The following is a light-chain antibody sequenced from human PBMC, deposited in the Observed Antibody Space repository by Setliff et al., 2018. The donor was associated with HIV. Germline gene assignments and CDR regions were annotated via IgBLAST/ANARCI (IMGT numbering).Light chain of an antibody. CDR2: DVT. Sequence: ALAQPRSVSGSPGQSVTISCTGTSSDVGGYNYVSWYQHLPGKAPKLMIYDVTKRPSGVPDRFSGSKSGNTASLTISGLQSEDEADYYCCSYAGSYTSLYVFGTGTKVTVL. CDR3: CSYAGSYTSLYV. J-gene: IGLJ1*01. CDR1: SSDVGGYNY. V-gene: IGLV2-11*01.